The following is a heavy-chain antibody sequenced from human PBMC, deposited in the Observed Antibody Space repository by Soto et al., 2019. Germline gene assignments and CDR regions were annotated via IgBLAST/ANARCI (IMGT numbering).Heavy chain of an antibody. V-gene: IGHV3-33*01. Sequence: GGSLRLSCAASGFTFSSYGMHWVRQAPGKGLEWVAVIWYDGSNKYYADSVKGRFTISRDNSKNTLYLQMNSLRAEDTAVYYCARVRTVTIDRARYYYMAVWGKGTTVTVSS. D-gene: IGHD4-17*01. CDR3: ARVRTVTIDRARYYYMAV. CDR2: IWYDGSNK. J-gene: IGHJ6*03. CDR1: GFTFSSYG.